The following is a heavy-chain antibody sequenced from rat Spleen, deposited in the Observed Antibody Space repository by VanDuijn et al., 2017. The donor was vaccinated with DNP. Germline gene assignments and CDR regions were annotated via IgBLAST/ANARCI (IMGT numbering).Heavy chain of an antibody. Sequence: EVQLVESGGGLVQPGNSLKLSCAASGFTFSDYAMAWVRQSPKKGLEWVATIIYDGSSIYYRDSVKGRFTISRDNAKSTLYLQMDSLRSEDTATYYCASWSPIAPISAANYWGQGVMVTVSS. CDR1: GFTFSDYA. J-gene: IGHJ2*01. D-gene: IGHD1-2*01. V-gene: IGHV5-17*01. CDR2: IIYDGSSI. CDR3: ASWSPIAPISAANY.